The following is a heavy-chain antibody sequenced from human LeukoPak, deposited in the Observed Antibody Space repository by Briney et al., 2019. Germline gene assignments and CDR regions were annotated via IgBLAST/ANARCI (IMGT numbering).Heavy chain of an antibody. CDR2: IYHRGST. J-gene: IGHJ6*03. V-gene: IGHV4-38-2*02. Sequence: SETLSLTCTVSGYSISNGYYWGWIRQPPGKGLEWVGSIYHRGSTYYNPSLRSRVTISLDRSKKKFSLKLTSVTAADTAVYYCARHRGYYYYYMDVWGKGTTVTISS. CDR3: ARHRGYYYYYMDV. CDR1: GYSISNGYY.